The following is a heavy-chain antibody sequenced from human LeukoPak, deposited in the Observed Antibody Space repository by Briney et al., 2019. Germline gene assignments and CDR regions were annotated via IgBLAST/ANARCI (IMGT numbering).Heavy chain of an antibody. D-gene: IGHD6-19*01. J-gene: IGHJ4*02. CDR1: GGSISSSSYY. CDR2: IYYSGST. CDR3: ARASGWLNY. V-gene: IGHV4-39*07. Sequence: SETLSLTCTVPGGSISSSSYYWGWIRQPPGTGLEWIGSIYYSGSTYYNPSLKSRVTISVDTSKNQFSLKLSSVTAADTAVYYCARASGWLNYWGQGTLVTVS.